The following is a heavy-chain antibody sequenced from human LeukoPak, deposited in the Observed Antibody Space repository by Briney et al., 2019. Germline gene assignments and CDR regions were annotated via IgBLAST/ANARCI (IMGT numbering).Heavy chain of an antibody. J-gene: IGHJ3*02. D-gene: IGHD3-9*01. CDR1: GFTFSSYG. V-gene: IGHV3-30*02. Sequence: GXSLRLSCAASGFTFSSYGMHWVRQAPGKGLEWVAFIRYDGSKKYYADSVKGRFTISRDNSKNTLYLQMNSLRAEDTAAYYCAKDQSSSLRYFDWLLWSAFDIWGQGTMVTVSS. CDR2: IRYDGSKK. CDR3: AKDQSSSLRYFDWLLWSAFDI.